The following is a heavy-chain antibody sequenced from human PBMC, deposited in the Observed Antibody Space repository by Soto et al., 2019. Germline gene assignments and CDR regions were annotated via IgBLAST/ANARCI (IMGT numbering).Heavy chain of an antibody. Sequence: PGASLKISCKGSGYSFTSYWISWVRQMPGKGLEWMGRIDPSDSYTNYSPSFQGHVTISADKSISTAYLQWSSLKASDTAMYYCATLDYYGSGSLYYYYGMDVWGQGTTVTVSS. D-gene: IGHD3-10*01. V-gene: IGHV5-10-1*01. CDR3: ATLDYYGSGSLYYYYGMDV. CDR2: IDPSDSYT. J-gene: IGHJ6*02. CDR1: GYSFTSYW.